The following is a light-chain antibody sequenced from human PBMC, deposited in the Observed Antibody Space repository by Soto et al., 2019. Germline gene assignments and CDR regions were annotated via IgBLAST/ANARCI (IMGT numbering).Light chain of an antibody. CDR3: QQYGSSSMYT. J-gene: IGKJ2*01. CDR2: GAS. Sequence: EIVLTQSPGTLSLSPGERATLSCRASQSVSSSYLAWYQQKPGQAPRLLIYGASSRATGIPDRFSGSGSGTDFTLTISRLEPEDFGVYYCQQYGSSSMYTFGQGTKLEIK. CDR1: QSVSSSY. V-gene: IGKV3-20*01.